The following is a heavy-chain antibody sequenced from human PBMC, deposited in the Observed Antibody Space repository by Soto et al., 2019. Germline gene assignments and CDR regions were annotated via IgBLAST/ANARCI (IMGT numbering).Heavy chain of an antibody. J-gene: IGHJ4*02. V-gene: IGHV4-34*01. CDR1: GGSFSGYY. CDR3: ARGRSMVRGVIIWYFDY. CDR2: INHSGST. Sequence: PSETLSLTCAVYGGSFSGYYWSWIRQPPGKGLEWIGEINHSGSTNYNPSLKSRVTISVDTSKNQFSLKLSSVTAADTAVYYCARGRSMVRGVIIWYFDYWGQGTLVTVSS. D-gene: IGHD3-10*01.